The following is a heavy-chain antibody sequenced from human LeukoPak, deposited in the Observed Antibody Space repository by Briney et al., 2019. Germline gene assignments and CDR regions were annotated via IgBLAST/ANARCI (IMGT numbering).Heavy chain of an antibody. CDR2: IKQDGSEK. Sequence: GGSLRLSCAASGFTFSSYWMHWVRQAPGKGLEWGANIKQDGSEKYYVDSVKGRFTISRDNAKNSLYLQMNSLRAEDTAVYSCVRDGDTSGYTNWGQGTPVTVSS. CDR1: GFTFSSYW. D-gene: IGHD3-22*01. CDR3: VRDGDTSGYTN. V-gene: IGHV3-7*01. J-gene: IGHJ4*02.